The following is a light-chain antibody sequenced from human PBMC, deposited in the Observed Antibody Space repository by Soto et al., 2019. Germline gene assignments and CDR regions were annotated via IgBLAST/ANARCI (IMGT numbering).Light chain of an antibody. CDR3: CSYAGSPWL. CDR2: EVS. CDR1: SNDVGSYNL. V-gene: IGLV2-23*02. J-gene: IGLJ3*02. Sequence: QSALTQPASVSGSPGQSITISCTGTSNDVGSYNLVSWYQQHPGKAPKLMIYEVSKRPSGVSNRFSGSKSGNTASLTISGLQGEDEADYYCCSYAGSPWLFCGGTKLTVL.